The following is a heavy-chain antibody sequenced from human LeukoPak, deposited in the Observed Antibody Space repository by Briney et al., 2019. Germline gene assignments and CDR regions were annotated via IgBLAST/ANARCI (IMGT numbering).Heavy chain of an antibody. D-gene: IGHD5-12*01. V-gene: IGHV4-39*01. CDR2: IYYSGST. CDR3: ARGRGYDPVVFYFDY. CDR1: GGSLSSSSYY. Sequence: PSETLSLTCTVSGGSLSSSSYYWGWIRQPPGTGLEWIGRIYYSGSTYYNPSLKSRLTISVDTSKNQFSLKLSSVTAADTALYYCARGRGYDPVVFYFDYWGQGNLVTVSS. J-gene: IGHJ4*02.